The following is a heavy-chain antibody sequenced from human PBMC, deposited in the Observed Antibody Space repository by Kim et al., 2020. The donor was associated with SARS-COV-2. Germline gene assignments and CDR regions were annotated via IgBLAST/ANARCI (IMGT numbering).Heavy chain of an antibody. J-gene: IGHJ4*02. Sequence: ADSVKGRFTISRDNAKNSLYLQMNSLRAEDTALYYCAKDRAYTDSPHFDYWGQGTLVTVSS. D-gene: IGHD4-4*01. CDR3: AKDRAYTDSPHFDY. V-gene: IGHV3-9*01.